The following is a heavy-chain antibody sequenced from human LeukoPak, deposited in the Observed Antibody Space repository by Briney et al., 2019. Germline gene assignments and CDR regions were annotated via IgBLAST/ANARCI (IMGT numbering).Heavy chain of an antibody. Sequence: PGGSLRLSCAASGFTFSSYGMHWVRQAPGKGLEWVAVISYDGSNKYYADSVKGRFTISRDNSKNTLYLQMNSLRAEDTAVYYCAKDHGFGESFDYWGQGTLVTVSS. CDR2: ISYDGSNK. V-gene: IGHV3-30*18. J-gene: IGHJ4*02. D-gene: IGHD3-10*01. CDR3: AKDHGFGESFDY. CDR1: GFTFSSYG.